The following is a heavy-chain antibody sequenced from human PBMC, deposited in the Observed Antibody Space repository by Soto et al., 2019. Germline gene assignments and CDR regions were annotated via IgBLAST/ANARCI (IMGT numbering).Heavy chain of an antibody. Sequence: QMQLVESGGGAVQPGRSLRLSCAASGFTFSYYPLHWVRQAPGKGLEWVAVISFDGSNKYYADSVKGRFTISRDNSKNTLSRQMRCLRGEDTAVYYCARVTGDMVAILYIYPFDVREPLSNVDVWGQGTTVTVSS. D-gene: IGHD5-12*01. J-gene: IGHJ6*02. V-gene: IGHV3-30*04. CDR3: ARVTGDMVAILYIYPFDVREPLSNVDV. CDR1: GFTFSYYP. CDR2: ISFDGSNK.